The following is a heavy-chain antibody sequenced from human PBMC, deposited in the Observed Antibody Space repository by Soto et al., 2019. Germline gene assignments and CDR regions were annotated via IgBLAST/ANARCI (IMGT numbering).Heavy chain of an antibody. CDR1: GFTLSTYA. CDR2: ISYDGSRT. V-gene: IGHV3-30-3*01. D-gene: IGHD3-22*01. CDR3: GRDQNSGYNRTAAY. Sequence: QVQVVESGGGVVQPGRSLRLSCAASGFTLSTYAMHWVRQAPGKGLEWLAVISYDGSRTHYAGSMEGRFTISRDTSKNTLYLQMTSLSPEDTAVYFCGRDQNSGYNRTAAYWGQGTLVTVSS. J-gene: IGHJ4*02.